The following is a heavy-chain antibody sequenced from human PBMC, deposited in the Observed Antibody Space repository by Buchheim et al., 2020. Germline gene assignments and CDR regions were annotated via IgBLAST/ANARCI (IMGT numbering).Heavy chain of an antibody. CDR1: GGSISSYY. J-gene: IGHJ4*02. CDR3: ARSVGGATNY. D-gene: IGHD1-26*01. CDR2: IYYSGST. Sequence: QVQLQESGPGLVKPSETLSLSCSVSGGSISSYYWYWIRQPPGKGLEWIGYIYYSGSTNYNPSLKSRVTISVDPSKQQLSLELSSVTAADTAVYYCARSVGGATNYWGQGTL. V-gene: IGHV4-59*01.